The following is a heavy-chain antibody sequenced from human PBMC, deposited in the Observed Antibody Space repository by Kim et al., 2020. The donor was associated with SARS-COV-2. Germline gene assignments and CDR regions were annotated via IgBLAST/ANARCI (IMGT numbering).Heavy chain of an antibody. J-gene: IGHJ5*02. D-gene: IGHD6-13*01. CDR2: IYYSGST. V-gene: IGHV4-39*01. Sequence: SETLSLTCTVSGGSISSSSYYWGWIRQPPGKGLEWIGSIYYSGSTYYNPSLKSRVTISVDTSKNQFSLKLSSVTAADTAVYYCARLIAVAGIGWAKRHNWFDPWGQGTLVTVSS. CDR1: GGSISSSSYY. CDR3: ARLIAVAGIGWAKRHNWFDP.